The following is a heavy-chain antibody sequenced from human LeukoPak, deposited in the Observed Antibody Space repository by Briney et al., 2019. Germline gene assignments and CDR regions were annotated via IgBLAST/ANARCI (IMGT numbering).Heavy chain of an antibody. V-gene: IGHV3-30*02. D-gene: IGHD2-2*01. CDR1: GFTFSNYG. J-gene: IGHJ4*02. Sequence: GGSLRLSCAASGFTFSNYGMHGVRQAPGKGLEWVAFIRYDGSNKYYADSVKGRFTISRDNSKNTLYLQMNSLRAEDTAVYYCAKETCSSTSCYELDYWGQGTLVTVSS. CDR2: IRYDGSNK. CDR3: AKETCSSTSCYELDY.